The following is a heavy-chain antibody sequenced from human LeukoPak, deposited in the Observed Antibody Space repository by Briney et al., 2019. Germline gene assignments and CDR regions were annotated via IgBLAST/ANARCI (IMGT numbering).Heavy chain of an antibody. CDR3: ASPAKGSGSYQS. CDR1: GGTFSSYA. D-gene: IGHD3-10*01. Sequence: ASVTVSFKASGGTFSSYAISWVRQAPGQGLEWMGGIIPIFGTANYAQKFEGRVTITTDESTSTAYMELSSLRSEDTAVYYCASPAKGSGSYQSWGQGTPVTVSS. V-gene: IGHV1-69*05. J-gene: IGHJ4*02. CDR2: IIPIFGTA.